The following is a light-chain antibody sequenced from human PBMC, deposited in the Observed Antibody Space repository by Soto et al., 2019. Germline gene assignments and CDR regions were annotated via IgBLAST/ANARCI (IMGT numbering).Light chain of an antibody. CDR2: AAS. CDR3: QQINSYPPT. J-gene: IGKJ1*01. Sequence: IQLTQSPASLSASVGDRVTISCRASQGISSYLAWYQQKPGKAPKLLIYAASTLQSGIPSRFSGSGSGTDFTITISRLQQEYFASYYCQQINSYPPTFGQGTKVDIK. CDR1: QGISSY. V-gene: IGKV1-9*01.